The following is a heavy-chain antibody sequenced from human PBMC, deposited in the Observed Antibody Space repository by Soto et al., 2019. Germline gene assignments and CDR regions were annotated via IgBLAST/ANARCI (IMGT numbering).Heavy chain of an antibody. V-gene: IGHV5-10-1*01. CDR2: IDPSDSYT. Sequence: GESLKISCKGSGYSFTSYWISWVRQMPGKGLEWMGRIDPSDSYTNYSPSFQGHVTISADKSISTAYLQWSSLKASDTAMYYCAKEATPVDAFDIWGQGTTGTVSS. CDR1: GYSFTSYW. J-gene: IGHJ3*02. CDR3: AKEATPVDAFDI.